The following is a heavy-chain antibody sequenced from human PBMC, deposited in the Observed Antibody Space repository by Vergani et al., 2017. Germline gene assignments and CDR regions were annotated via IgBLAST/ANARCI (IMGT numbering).Heavy chain of an antibody. J-gene: IGHJ5*02. CDR3: ARKAYDYGDYGWFDP. D-gene: IGHD4-17*01. CDR1: GFTFSSYS. V-gene: IGHV3-21*01. CDR2: ISSSSSYI. Sequence: EVQLVKSGGGLVKPGGSLRLSCAASGFTFSSYSMNWVRQAPGKGLEWVSSISSSSSYIYYADSVKGRFTISRDNAKNSLYLQMNSLRAEDTAVYYCARKAYDYGDYGWFDPWGQGTLVTVSS.